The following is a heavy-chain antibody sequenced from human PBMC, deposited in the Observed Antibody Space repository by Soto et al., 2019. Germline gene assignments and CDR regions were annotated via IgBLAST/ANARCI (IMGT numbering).Heavy chain of an antibody. CDR2: IIPIFGTA. J-gene: IGHJ4*02. CDR1: GGTFSSYA. CDR3: ARVRRSSGYYYGY. V-gene: IGHV1-69*13. D-gene: IGHD3-22*01. Sequence: ASVKVSCKASGGTFSSYAISWVRQAPGQGLEWMGGIIPIFGTANYAQKFQGRVTITADESTSTVYMELSSLRSEDTAVYYCARVRRSSGYYYGYWGQGTPVTVSS.